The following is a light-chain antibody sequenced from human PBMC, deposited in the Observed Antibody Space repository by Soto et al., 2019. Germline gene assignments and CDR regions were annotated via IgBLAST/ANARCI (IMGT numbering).Light chain of an antibody. CDR3: QQYNNWPLT. V-gene: IGKV3-15*01. Sequence: EIVMTQSPATLSVSPGERATLSCRASQSVSSNLAWYQQKLGQAPRLLIYGASTRATGIPARFSGSGSGTEFTLTVSSLQSEDFAVYYCQQYNNWPLTFGGGTKVDIK. CDR2: GAS. J-gene: IGKJ4*01. CDR1: QSVSSN.